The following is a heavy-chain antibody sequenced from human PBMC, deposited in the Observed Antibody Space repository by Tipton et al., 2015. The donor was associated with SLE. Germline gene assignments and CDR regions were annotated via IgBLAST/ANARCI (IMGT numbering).Heavy chain of an antibody. CDR1: GYSFTTYW. Sequence: QLVQSGAEVKKPGESLKIPCKGSGYSFTTYWIAWVRQIPGKGLEWMGIIDPGDSETIYSPSFEGQVTFSADKSIASAYLHWSSLKASDAAIYYCARHVGVAAAAPYFYYMDVWGKGTTVTVS. V-gene: IGHV5-51*01. D-gene: IGHD6-13*01. CDR3: ARHVGVAAAAPYFYYMDV. J-gene: IGHJ6*03. CDR2: IDPGDSET.